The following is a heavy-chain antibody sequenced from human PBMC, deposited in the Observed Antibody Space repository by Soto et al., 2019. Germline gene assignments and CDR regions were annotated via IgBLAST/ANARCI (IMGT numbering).Heavy chain of an antibody. CDR1: GYTFTSYD. CDR3: ARGEETDLMVRGVISDY. CDR2: MNPNSGNT. V-gene: IGHV1-8*01. J-gene: IGHJ4*02. Sequence: ASVKVSCKASGYTFTSYDINWVRQATGQGLEWMGWMNPNSGNTGYAQKFQGRVTMTRNTSISTAYMELSSLRSEDTAVYYCARGEETDLMVRGVISDYWGQGTLVTVSS. D-gene: IGHD3-10*01.